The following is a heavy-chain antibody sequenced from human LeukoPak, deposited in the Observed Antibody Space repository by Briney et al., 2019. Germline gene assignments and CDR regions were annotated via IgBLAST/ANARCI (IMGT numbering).Heavy chain of an antibody. J-gene: IGHJ3*02. CDR2: IIPIFGTA. D-gene: IGHD2-2*01. Sequence: GSSVKVSCKASGGTFSSYAISWVRQAPGQGLEWMGGIIPIFGTANYAQKFQGRVTITADESTSTAYMELSSLRSEDTAVYYCARDQYQLLPGAFDIWGQGTMVTVSS. CDR1: GGTFSSYA. V-gene: IGHV1-69*01. CDR3: ARDQYQLLPGAFDI.